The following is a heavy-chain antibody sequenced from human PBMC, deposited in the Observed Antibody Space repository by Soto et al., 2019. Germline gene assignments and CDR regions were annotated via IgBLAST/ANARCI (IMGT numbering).Heavy chain of an antibody. J-gene: IGHJ2*01. CDR3: AMEFFSPQAYWFFDL. V-gene: IGHV3-30*03. D-gene: IGHD3-10*01. Sequence: QVQLVESGGGVVQPGRSLRLSCAASGFTYSTFGMHWVRQAPGKGLEWVAVIAADGLAQYYADSVKGRFTISGDNSGNTLFLQMNNLGAEDTAVYYCAMEFFSPQAYWFFDLWGRGTLVTVSS. CDR1: GFTYSTFG. CDR2: IAADGLAQ.